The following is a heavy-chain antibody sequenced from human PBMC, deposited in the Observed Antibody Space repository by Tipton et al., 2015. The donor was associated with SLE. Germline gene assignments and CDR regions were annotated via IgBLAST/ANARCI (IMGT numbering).Heavy chain of an antibody. D-gene: IGHD4-23*01. CDR2: INHSGST. J-gene: IGHJ4*02. Sequence: TLSLTCAVYSGSFSGYYWSWIRQPPGKGLEWIGEINHSGSTNYNPSLKSRVTISVDTSKNQFSLKLSSVTAADTAVYYCARGGRRWYFDYWGQGTLVTVSS. CDR1: SGSFSGYY. CDR3: ARGGRRWYFDY. V-gene: IGHV4-34*01.